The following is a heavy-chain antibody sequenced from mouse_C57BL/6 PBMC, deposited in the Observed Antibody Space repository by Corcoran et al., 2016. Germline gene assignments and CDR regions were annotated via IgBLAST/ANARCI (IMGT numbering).Heavy chain of an antibody. V-gene: IGHV1-80*01. Sequence: QVQLQQSGAELVKPGASVKISCKASGYAFSSYWMNWVKQRPGKGLEWIGQIYPGDGDTNYNGKFKGKATLTADKSSSTAYMQLSSLTSEDSAVYFCARTIYYDPFFDYWGQGTTLTVSS. CDR3: ARTIYYDPFFDY. CDR2: IYPGDGDT. CDR1: GYAFSSYW. D-gene: IGHD2-4*01. J-gene: IGHJ2*01.